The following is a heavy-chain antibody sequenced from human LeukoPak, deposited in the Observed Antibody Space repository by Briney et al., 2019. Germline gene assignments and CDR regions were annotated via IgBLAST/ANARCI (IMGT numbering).Heavy chain of an antibody. CDR3: ARAGVAGYSDY. CDR2: ISWNSGSI. J-gene: IGHJ4*02. V-gene: IGHV3-9*01. Sequence: PGRSLRLSCAASGFTFDDYAMHWVRQAPGKGLEWVSGISWNSGSIGYADSVKGRFTISRDNAKNSLYLQMNSLRAEDTAIYFCARAGVAGYSDYWGQGTLVTVSS. CDR1: GFTFDDYA. D-gene: IGHD6-19*01.